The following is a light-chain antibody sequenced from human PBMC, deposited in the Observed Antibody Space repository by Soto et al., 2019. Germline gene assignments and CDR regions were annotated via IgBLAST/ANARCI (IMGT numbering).Light chain of an antibody. J-gene: IGLJ1*01. CDR1: SSDVGSYNF. Sequence: QSVLTQPTSVSGSPGQSITISCTGTSSDVGSYNFVSWYQQHPDKAPKLMIYDVTNRPSGVSSRFSGSKSGNTASLTISGLQAEDEADYYCSSYTIISSDVFGAGTKLTVL. CDR3: SSYTIISSDV. V-gene: IGLV2-14*01. CDR2: DVT.